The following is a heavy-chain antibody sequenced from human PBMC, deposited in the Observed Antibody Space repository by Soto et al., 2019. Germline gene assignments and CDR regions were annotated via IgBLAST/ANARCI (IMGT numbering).Heavy chain of an antibody. V-gene: IGHV3-66*01. J-gene: IGHJ4*02. CDR3: ARDLGSSSWFRKPSDY. CDR1: GFTVSSNY. D-gene: IGHD6-13*01. Sequence: GGSLSLSCAASGFTVSSNYMSWVRQAPGKGLEWVSVIYSGGSTYYADSVKGRFTISRDNSKNTLYLQMNSLRAEDTAVYYCARDLGSSSWFRKPSDYWAQGTLVTVSS. CDR2: IYSGGST.